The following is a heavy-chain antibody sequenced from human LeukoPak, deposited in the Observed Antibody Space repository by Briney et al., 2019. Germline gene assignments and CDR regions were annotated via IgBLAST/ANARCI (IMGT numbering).Heavy chain of an antibody. CDR3: ARTGRVGYISNWFDP. J-gene: IGHJ5*02. CDR1: GYTFTGSY. Sequence: VASVKVSCKASGYTFTGSYMHWVRQAPGQGLEWMGWINPNSGGTNYAQKFQGRVTMTRDTSISTAYMELSRLRSDDTGVYYCARTGRVGYISNWFDPWGEGTLVTVSS. CDR2: INPNSGGT. V-gene: IGHV1-2*02. D-gene: IGHD6-13*01.